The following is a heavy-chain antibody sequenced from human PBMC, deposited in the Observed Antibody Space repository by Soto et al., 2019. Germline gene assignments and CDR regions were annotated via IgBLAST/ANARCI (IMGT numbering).Heavy chain of an antibody. J-gene: IGHJ5*02. CDR2: ISYDGSNK. Sequence: PGGSLRLSCAASGFPFSSYAMHWVRQAPGKGLEWVAVISYDGSNKYYADSVKGRFTISRDNSKNTLYLQMNSLRAEDTAVYYCARDGRQNYYDSSGFNWFDPWGQGTLVTVSS. CDR3: ARDGRQNYYDSSGFNWFDP. V-gene: IGHV3-30-3*01. CDR1: GFPFSSYA. D-gene: IGHD3-22*01.